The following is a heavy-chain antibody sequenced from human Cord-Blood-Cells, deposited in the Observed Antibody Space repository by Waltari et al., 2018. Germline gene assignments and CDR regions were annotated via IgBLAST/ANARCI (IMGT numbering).Heavy chain of an antibody. Sequence: QVQLQESGPGLVKPSETLSLTCAVSGYSISSGYYWGWIRQPPGKGLEWIGSIYHSGSTYYNPSLKSRVTISVDTSKNQFSLKLSSVTAADTAVYYCAKARVVGAPTGDFDLWGRGTLVTVSS. CDR3: AKARVVGAPTGDFDL. CDR1: GYSISSGYY. D-gene: IGHD2-8*02. V-gene: IGHV4-38-2*01. J-gene: IGHJ2*01. CDR2: IYHSGST.